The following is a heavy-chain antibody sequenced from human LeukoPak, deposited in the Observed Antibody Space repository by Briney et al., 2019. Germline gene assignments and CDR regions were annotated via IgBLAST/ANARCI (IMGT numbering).Heavy chain of an antibody. V-gene: IGHV1-2*02. CDR1: GYTFTGYY. CDR3: ARDFSSSSTVYYYYYMDV. J-gene: IGHJ6*03. Sequence: ASVKVSCKASGYTFTGYYMHWVRQAPGQGLEWMGWINPNSGGTNYAQKFQGRVTMTRDTSISTAYMELSRLRSDDTAIYYCARDFSSSSTVYYYYYMDVWGKGTTVTVSS. D-gene: IGHD6-6*01. CDR2: INPNSGGT.